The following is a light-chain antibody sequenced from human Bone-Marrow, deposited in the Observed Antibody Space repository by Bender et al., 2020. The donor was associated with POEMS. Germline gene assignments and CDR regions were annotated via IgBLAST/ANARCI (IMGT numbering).Light chain of an antibody. J-gene: IGLJ1*01. CDR3: SSFTSSSTYV. Sequence: QSALTQPASVSGSPGQSITISCTGTSSDVGGYKYVSWYQQHPGKAPKLIIYDVFKWPLGISSRFSGSKSGNTASLTISGLQAEDEADYYCSSFTSSSTYVFGTGTTVTVL. CDR2: DVF. V-gene: IGLV2-14*01. CDR1: SSDVGGYKY.